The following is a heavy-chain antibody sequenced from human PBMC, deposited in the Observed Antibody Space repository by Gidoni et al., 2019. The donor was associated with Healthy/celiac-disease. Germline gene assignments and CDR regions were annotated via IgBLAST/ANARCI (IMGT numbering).Heavy chain of an antibody. CDR3: AKDPVMNYGSGSYYFLDY. J-gene: IGHJ4*02. CDR1: GFTFRSHA. Sequence: EVQLLESGGGLVQPGGSLRTSCAAPGFTFRSHAMSWVRQAPGKGLEWFSAISGSGGSTYCADSVKGRFTISRDNSKHTLYLQMNSLRAEDTAVYYCAKDPVMNYGSGSYYFLDYWGQGTLVTVSS. D-gene: IGHD3-10*01. V-gene: IGHV3-23*01. CDR2: ISGSGGST.